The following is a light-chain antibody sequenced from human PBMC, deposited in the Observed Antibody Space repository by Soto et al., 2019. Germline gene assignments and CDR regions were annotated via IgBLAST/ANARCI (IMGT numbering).Light chain of an antibody. CDR2: DAS. CDR3: QHYGDSHGVT. Sequence: EIVLTQSPATLSLSPGEIATLSFSASQSVSSYLAWYQQKPGQAPRLLIYDASNRATGIPARFSGSGSGTDFTLTISSLEPEDFAFYYCQHYGDSHGVTFGGGTKVDI. CDR1: QSVSSY. V-gene: IGKV3-11*01. J-gene: IGKJ4*01.